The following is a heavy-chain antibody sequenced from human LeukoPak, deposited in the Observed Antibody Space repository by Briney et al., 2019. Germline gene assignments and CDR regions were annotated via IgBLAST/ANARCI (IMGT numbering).Heavy chain of an antibody. J-gene: IGHJ3*02. CDR3: ARASEAFSGHPWGYAFDI. V-gene: IGHV1-69*04. Sequence: SVKVSCKAPGYTLTSYDINWVRQATGQGLEWMGRIIPILGIANYAQKFQGRVTITADKSTSTAYMELSSLRSEDTAVYYCARASEAFSGHPWGYAFDIWGQGTMVTVSS. CDR1: GYTLTSYD. CDR2: IIPILGIA. D-gene: IGHD2-15*01.